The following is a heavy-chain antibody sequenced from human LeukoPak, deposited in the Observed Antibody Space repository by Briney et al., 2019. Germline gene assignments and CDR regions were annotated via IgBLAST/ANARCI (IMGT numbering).Heavy chain of an antibody. Sequence: SETLSLTCAVYGGSFSGYYWSWIRQPPGKGLQYIGYIQYSGSTNYNPSLKSRVTISVDTSKNQFSLKLSSVTAADTAVYYCARYYDSSGYWSTPHFDYWGQGTLVTVSS. CDR2: IQYSGST. CDR3: ARYYDSSGYWSTPHFDY. J-gene: IGHJ4*02. D-gene: IGHD3-22*01. CDR1: GGSFSGYY. V-gene: IGHV4-59*01.